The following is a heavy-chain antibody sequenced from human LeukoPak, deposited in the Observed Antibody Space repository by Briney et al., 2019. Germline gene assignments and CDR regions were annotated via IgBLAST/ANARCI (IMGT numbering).Heavy chain of an antibody. CDR2: IKSDGSVT. Sequence: GGALRLSCAASGFTFSSYWMHWVRQAPGGGLVWVSRIKSDGSVTWYADSVKGGFTISRDNAKNMLYLQMNSLRDEDTAVYFCARDHDAVGTTIDHWGQGTLVTVSS. J-gene: IGHJ4*02. CDR1: GFTFSSYW. CDR3: ARDHDAVGTTIDH. D-gene: IGHD1-14*01. V-gene: IGHV3-74*01.